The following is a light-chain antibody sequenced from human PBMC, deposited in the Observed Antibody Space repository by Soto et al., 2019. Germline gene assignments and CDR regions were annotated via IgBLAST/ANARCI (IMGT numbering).Light chain of an antibody. J-gene: IGKJ1*01. Sequence: DILMTPSPSKMSASVRDRVTITCRASKSSSTWLAWDQQKPGKAPKLMIYDVSSVESGVPSRFSGSGSGTEFTLTISSLQPDDFATYYCQQYNTFWTVGQGTKVDIK. V-gene: IGKV1-5*01. CDR2: DVS. CDR1: KSSSTW. CDR3: QQYNTFWT.